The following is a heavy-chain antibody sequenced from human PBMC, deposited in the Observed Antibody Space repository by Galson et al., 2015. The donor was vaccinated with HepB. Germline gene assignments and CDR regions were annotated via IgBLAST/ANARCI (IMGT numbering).Heavy chain of an antibody. Sequence: SLRLSCAASGFTFSSYAMSWVRQAPGKGLEWVSAISGSGGSTYYADSVKGRFTISRDNSKNTLYLQMNSLRAEDTAVYYCAKEGRVYYDSSGYYFASGWFDYWGQGTLVTVSS. V-gene: IGHV3-23*01. CDR2: ISGSGGST. CDR1: GFTFSSYA. J-gene: IGHJ4*02. D-gene: IGHD3-22*01. CDR3: AKEGRVYYDSSGYYFASGWFDY.